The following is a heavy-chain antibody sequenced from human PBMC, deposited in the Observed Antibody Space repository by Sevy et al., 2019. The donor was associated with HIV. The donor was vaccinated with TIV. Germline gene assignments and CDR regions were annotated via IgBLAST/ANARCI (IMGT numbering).Heavy chain of an antibody. CDR3: ARGKTRWGYRYDAFDI. J-gene: IGHJ3*02. CDR1: GGTFSSYA. D-gene: IGHD3-16*02. V-gene: IGHV1-69*13. CDR2: IIPIFGTA. Sequence: ASVKVSCKASGGTFSSYAISWVRQAPGQGLEWIGRIIPIFGTANYAQKFQGRVTITADESTSTAYMELSSLRSEDTAVYYCARGKTRWGYRYDAFDIWGQGTMVTVSS.